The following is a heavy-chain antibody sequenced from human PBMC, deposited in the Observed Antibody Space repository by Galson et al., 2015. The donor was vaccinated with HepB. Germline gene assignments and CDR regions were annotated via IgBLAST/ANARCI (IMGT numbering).Heavy chain of an antibody. Sequence: SLRLSCAASGFTFSSYSMNWVRQAPGEGLEWVSSISSSSSYIYYADSVKGRFTISRDNAKNSLYLQMNSLRAEDTAVYYCARHYDILTGQWDNWFDPWGQGTLVTVSS. J-gene: IGHJ5*02. CDR3: ARHYDILTGQWDNWFDP. CDR2: ISSSSSYI. D-gene: IGHD3-9*01. CDR1: GFTFSSYS. V-gene: IGHV3-21*01.